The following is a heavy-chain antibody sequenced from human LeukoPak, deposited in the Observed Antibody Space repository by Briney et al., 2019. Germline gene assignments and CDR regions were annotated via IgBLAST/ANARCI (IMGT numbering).Heavy chain of an antibody. CDR3: ARVTMTCSNGVCYNVFDY. CDR1: GYTFTSYA. D-gene: IGHD2-8*01. CDR2: INTNSGNP. Sequence: ASVKVSCKASGYTFTSYAMNWVRQAPGQGLEWMGWINTNSGNPTYAQGFTGRFVFSLDTSVSTAYLQISSLKAENTAVYYCARVTMTCSNGVCYNVFDYWGQGTLVTVSS. V-gene: IGHV7-4-1*02. J-gene: IGHJ4*02.